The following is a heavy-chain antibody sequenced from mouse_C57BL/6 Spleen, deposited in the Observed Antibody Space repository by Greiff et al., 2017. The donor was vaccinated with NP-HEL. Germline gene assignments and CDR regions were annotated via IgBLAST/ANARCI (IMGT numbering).Heavy chain of an antibody. Sequence: VQLQQSGGGLVQPGGSLSLSCAASGFTFTDYYMSWVRQPPGKALEWLGFIRNKANGYTTEYSASVKGRFTISRDNSQSILYLQMNALRAEDSATYYCARYYGSSFSYWYFDVWGTGTTVTVSS. D-gene: IGHD1-1*01. CDR3: ARYYGSSFSYWYFDV. J-gene: IGHJ1*03. CDR2: IRNKANGYTT. CDR1: GFTFTDYY. V-gene: IGHV7-3*01.